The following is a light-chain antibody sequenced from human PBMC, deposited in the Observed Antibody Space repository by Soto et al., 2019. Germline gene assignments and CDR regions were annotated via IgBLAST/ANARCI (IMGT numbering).Light chain of an antibody. J-gene: IGKJ1*01. CDR1: QSVSNN. CDR2: GAS. Sequence: EIVMTQSPATLSVSPGERATLSCRASQSVSNNLAWFQHKPGQAPRLLIYGASARATGIPVRFSGSGSGTEFTLTISSLQSEDFAVYYCQQYNNWPPWTLGPGTKVDIK. V-gene: IGKV3-15*01. CDR3: QQYNNWPPWT.